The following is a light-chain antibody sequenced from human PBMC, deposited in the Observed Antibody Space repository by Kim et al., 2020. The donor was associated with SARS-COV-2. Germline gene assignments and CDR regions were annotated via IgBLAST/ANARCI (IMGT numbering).Light chain of an antibody. CDR3: AAWDDSLSGWV. CDR1: SSNLGSNY. J-gene: IGLJ3*02. Sequence: ELTQPPSASGTPGQRVTISCSGSSSNLGSNYVYWYQQLSGTAPKLLIYRNNQRPSGVPDRFSGSKSGTSASLAISGLRSEDEADYYCAAWDDSLSGWVFGGGTQLTVL. V-gene: IGLV1-47*01. CDR2: RNN.